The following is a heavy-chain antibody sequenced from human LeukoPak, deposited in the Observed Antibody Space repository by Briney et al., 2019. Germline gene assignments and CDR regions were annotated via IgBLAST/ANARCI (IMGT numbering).Heavy chain of an antibody. CDR2: INHRGST. Sequence: PSETLSLTCAVYGGSFSGYYWSWIRQPPGKGLEWIGEINHRGSTNYNPSLKSRVTISVDTSKNQFSLKLSSVTAADTAVYYCARGYYDILTGYYRQSLDYWGQGTLVTVSS. D-gene: IGHD3-9*01. CDR3: ARGYYDILTGYYRQSLDY. CDR1: GGSFSGYY. J-gene: IGHJ4*02. V-gene: IGHV4-34*01.